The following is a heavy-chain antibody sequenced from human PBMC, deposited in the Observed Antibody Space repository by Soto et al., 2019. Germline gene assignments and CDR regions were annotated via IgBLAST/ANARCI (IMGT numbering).Heavy chain of an antibody. CDR2: IYYSGST. CDR1: GGSINSGTYH. V-gene: IGHV4-31*11. J-gene: IGHJ4*02. Sequence: PSETLSLTCAVSGGSINSGTYHWSWIRQHPGKGLEWIGYIYYSGSTFYNPSLKSRLTISVDTSKNQFSLKLSSVTAADTAVYYCARHIGSGFDSWGQGTLVTVSS. D-gene: IGHD2-21*01. CDR3: ARHIGSGFDS.